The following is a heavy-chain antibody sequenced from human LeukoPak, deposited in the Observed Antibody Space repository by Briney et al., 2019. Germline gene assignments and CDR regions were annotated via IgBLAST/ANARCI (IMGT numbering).Heavy chain of an antibody. Sequence: PGGSLRLSCAASGFTFSSYGMHWVRQAPGKGLEWVAVISYDGSIKYYADSVEGRFTISRDNSKNMLYLQMNSLRAEDTAVYYCAKDVVTMTVVGGGFDPWGQGTQVTVSS. CDR3: AKDVVTMTVVGGGFDP. J-gene: IGHJ5*02. CDR2: ISYDGSIK. D-gene: IGHD3-22*01. V-gene: IGHV3-30*18. CDR1: GFTFSSYG.